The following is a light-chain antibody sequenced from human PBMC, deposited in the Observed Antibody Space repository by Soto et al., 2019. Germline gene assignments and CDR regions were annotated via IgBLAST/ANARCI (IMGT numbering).Light chain of an antibody. Sequence: QLVLTQPPSVSGAPGQRVTISCTGGGTNIGAGYDVHWYQILPGTGPKLLISGNKNRPSGVPDRFSGSKSGTSVSLAITGLQADDEGEYYCQSYDSRLSALVFGGGTKLTVL. CDR3: QSYDSRLSALV. CDR1: GTNIGAGYD. V-gene: IGLV1-40*01. CDR2: GNK. J-gene: IGLJ2*01.